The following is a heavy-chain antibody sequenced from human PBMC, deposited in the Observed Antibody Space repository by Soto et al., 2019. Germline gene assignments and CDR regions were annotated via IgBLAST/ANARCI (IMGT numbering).Heavy chain of an antibody. CDR3: ARESHDILTGPPWVWYFDL. V-gene: IGHV4-34*01. D-gene: IGHD3-9*01. CDR2: INDRGSI. CDR1: GGSFSGYY. Sequence: QVQLQQWGAGPLRPLETLSLTCGVSGGSFSGYYWVWISQSPGKGLEWIGEINDRGSINYNPSLKSRVSISVDTSKNHYSLNLRSVTAADTAVYYCARESHDILTGPPWVWYFDLWGRGTLVTVSS. J-gene: IGHJ2*01.